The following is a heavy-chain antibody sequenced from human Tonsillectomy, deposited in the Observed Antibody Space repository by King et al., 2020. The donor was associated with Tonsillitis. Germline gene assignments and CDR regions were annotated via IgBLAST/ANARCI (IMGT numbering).Heavy chain of an antibody. CDR2: IYYGGST. D-gene: IGHD2-15*01. V-gene: IGHV4-39*01. CDR1: GGSINNSNYY. J-gene: IGHJ3*02. CDR3: TGAVVATGGGFDI. Sequence: QLQESGPGLVKPSETLSLTCTVSGGSINNSNYYWGWIRQFPGKGLEWIGIIYYGGSTYYNPSVKSRVTRSIDASKNQFSLRLSSVTAADTAVYYCTGAVVATGGGFDIWGQGTLVTVSS.